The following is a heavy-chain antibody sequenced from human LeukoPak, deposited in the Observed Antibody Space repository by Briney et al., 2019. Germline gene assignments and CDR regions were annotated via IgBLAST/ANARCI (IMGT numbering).Heavy chain of an antibody. Sequence: GGSLRLSCAASGFTFSSYAMHWVRQAPGKGLEWVAVISYDGSNKYYADSVKGRFTISRDNSKNTLYLQMNSLRAEDTAVYYCANPGLELWSQDYWGQGTLVTVSS. CDR2: ISYDGSNK. J-gene: IGHJ4*02. CDR3: ANPGLELWSQDY. V-gene: IGHV3-30-3*01. CDR1: GFTFSSYA. D-gene: IGHD5-18*01.